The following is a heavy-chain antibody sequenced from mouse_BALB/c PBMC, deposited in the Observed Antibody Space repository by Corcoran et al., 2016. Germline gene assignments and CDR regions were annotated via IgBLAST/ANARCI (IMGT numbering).Heavy chain of an antibody. CDR2: IDPFNGGT. J-gene: IGHJ2*01. CDR1: GYSFTSYY. D-gene: IGHD3-3*01. CDR3: ARRALGNYLDY. V-gene: IGHV1S135*01. Sequence: EIQLQQSGPELMKPGASVKISCKASGYSFTSYYMHWVKQSHGKSLEWIGYIDPFNGGTSYNQKFKGKATLTVDKSSSTAYMHLSSLTSEDSAVYYCARRALGNYLDYWGQGTTLTVSS.